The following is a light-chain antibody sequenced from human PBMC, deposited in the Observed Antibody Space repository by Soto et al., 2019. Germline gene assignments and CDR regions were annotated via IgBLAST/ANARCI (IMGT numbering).Light chain of an antibody. CDR1: SSNIGAGYD. V-gene: IGLV1-40*01. J-gene: IGLJ3*02. CDR2: GNS. CDR3: QSYDSSVSGTWV. Sequence: QSVLTQPPSVSGAPGQRVTISCTGSSSNIGAGYDVHWYQQLPGTAPKLLIYGNSNRPSGVPDRFSGSKSGTSASLAITGLQAEDEADYYCQSYDSSVSGTWVFGGGTKVTVL.